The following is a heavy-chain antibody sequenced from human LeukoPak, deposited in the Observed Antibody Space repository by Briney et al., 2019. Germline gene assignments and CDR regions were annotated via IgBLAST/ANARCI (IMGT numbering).Heavy chain of an antibody. Sequence: SETLSLTWTVSGVSISSSSYYWGWIRQPPGKGLEWIGSIYYSGSTYYNPSPKSRVTISVDTSKNQFSLKLSSVTAADTAVYYCARSWEWELLAFDIWGQGTMVTVSS. D-gene: IGHD1-26*01. V-gene: IGHV4-39*01. CDR1: GVSISSSSYY. CDR3: ARSWEWELLAFDI. CDR2: IYYSGST. J-gene: IGHJ3*02.